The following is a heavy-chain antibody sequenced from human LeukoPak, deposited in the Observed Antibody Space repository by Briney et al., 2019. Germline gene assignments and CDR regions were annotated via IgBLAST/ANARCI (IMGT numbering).Heavy chain of an antibody. D-gene: IGHD5-18*01. J-gene: IGHJ4*02. CDR1: GFTFSSYR. CDR3: ARLYSRVGPFDY. V-gene: IGHV3-21*01. Sequence: GGSLRLSCEASGFTFSSYRMKWVRQAPGKGLEWVASISSSSPYIYYTDSVKGRCTIARDNAKNLVHLQMKSLRADATAVYYCARLYSRVGPFDYWGQGTLVTVSS. CDR2: ISSSSPYI.